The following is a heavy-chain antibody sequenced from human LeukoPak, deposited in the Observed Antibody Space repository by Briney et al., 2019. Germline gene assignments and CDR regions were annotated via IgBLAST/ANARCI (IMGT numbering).Heavy chain of an antibody. CDR3: ARSTGRGTSGRYYWYFDL. V-gene: IGHV1-46*01. CDR1: GYTFTKSY. CDR2: INPGGDNT. Sequence: ASVKVSCKAAGYTFTKSYIHWVRQAPGQRLEWMGLINPGGDNTDYAQNFQGRVTMTRYMSSTTDYMYLTSLRSEDTAIYYCARSTGRGTSGRYYWYFDLWGRGTLVTVSS. D-gene: IGHD1-26*01. J-gene: IGHJ2*01.